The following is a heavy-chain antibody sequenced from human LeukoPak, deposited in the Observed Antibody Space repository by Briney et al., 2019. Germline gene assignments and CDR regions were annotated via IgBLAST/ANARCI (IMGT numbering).Heavy chain of an antibody. J-gene: IGHJ4*02. V-gene: IGHV3-7*01. CDR3: VREIFGLDY. CDR2: INRDGSKK. Sequence: GGSLRLSCAASGFTFSSYWMNWVRQAPGKGLEGVANINRDGSKKYYVDSVKGRFTISRDNAKNSLYLQMNSLRAEDAAVYYCVREIFGLDYWGQGTLVTVSS. D-gene: IGHD3-10*01. CDR1: GFTFSSYW.